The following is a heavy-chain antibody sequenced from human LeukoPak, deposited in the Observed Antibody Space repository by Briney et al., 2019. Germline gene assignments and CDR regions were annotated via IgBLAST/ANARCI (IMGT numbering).Heavy chain of an antibody. CDR1: GGSISSGDYY. Sequence: SQTLSLTCTVSGGSISSGDYYWSWIRQPPGKGLEWIGYIYYSGSTNYNASLKSRVTISADTSKKQFSLKLSSVTAADTAVYYCARTPMTKPFYYYYYLDVWGKGTTVTVSS. J-gene: IGHJ6*03. CDR2: IYYSGST. CDR3: ARTPMTKPFYYYYYLDV. V-gene: IGHV4-61*08. D-gene: IGHD3-22*01.